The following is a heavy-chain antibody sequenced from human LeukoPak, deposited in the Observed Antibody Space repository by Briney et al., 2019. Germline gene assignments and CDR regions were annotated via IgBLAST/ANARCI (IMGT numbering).Heavy chain of an antibody. CDR1: GGSISSYY. CDR3: ARNYWADY. V-gene: IGHV4-59*12. Sequence: SETLSLTCAVSGGSISSYYWSWIRQPPGKGLEWIGSIYYSGSTYYNPSLKSRVTISVDTSKNQFSLKLSSVTAADTAVYYCARNYWADYWGQGTLVTVSS. CDR2: IYYSGST. D-gene: IGHD1-7*01. J-gene: IGHJ4*02.